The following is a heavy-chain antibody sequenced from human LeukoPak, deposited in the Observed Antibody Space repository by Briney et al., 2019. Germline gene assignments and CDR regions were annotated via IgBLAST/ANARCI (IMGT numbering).Heavy chain of an antibody. Sequence: PSETLSLTCSVSGGSISSYSWTWIRQPPGKGLEWIGFIDYSGSSNYNPSLKSRVTISADPSTNHFSLNLTSVTAADMAVYFCARDHPVADWAPDIWGRGTMVTVSS. CDR1: GGSISSYS. CDR3: ARDHPVADWAPDI. D-gene: IGHD3-9*01. V-gene: IGHV4-59*13. CDR2: IDYSGSS. J-gene: IGHJ3*02.